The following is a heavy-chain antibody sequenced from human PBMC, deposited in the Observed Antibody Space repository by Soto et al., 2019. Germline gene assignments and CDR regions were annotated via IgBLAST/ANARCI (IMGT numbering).Heavy chain of an antibody. J-gene: IGHJ6*02. V-gene: IGHV3-30-3*01. D-gene: IGHD2-21*01. CDR3: ARGDVVGGNNYYYYYGMDV. CDR2: ISYDGSNK. Sequence: GGSLRHSCAASGFTFSSYAMRWVRQAPRKGLEWVAVISYDGSNKYYADSVKRRFTISRDNSKNTLYLQMNSLRAEDTAVYYCARGDVVGGNNYYYYYGMDVWGQGTTVTVSS. CDR1: GFTFSSYA.